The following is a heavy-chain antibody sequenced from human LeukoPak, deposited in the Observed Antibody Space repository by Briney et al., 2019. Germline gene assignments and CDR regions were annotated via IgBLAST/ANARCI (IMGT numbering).Heavy chain of an antibody. J-gene: IGHJ4*02. D-gene: IGHD6-19*01. CDR2: MYYSGST. V-gene: IGHV4-39*07. Sequence: GSLRLSCAASGFTFSTYKMNWVRQAPGKGLEWIGSMYYSGSTYYNPSLKSRATISINTSKNQFSLKLTSVTAADTAVYYCARAGGSGLIDYWGQGTLVTVSS. CDR3: ARAGGSGLIDY. CDR1: GFTFSTYK.